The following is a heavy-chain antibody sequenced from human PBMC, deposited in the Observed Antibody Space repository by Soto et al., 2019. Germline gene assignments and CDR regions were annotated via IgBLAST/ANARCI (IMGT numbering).Heavy chain of an antibody. V-gene: IGHV3-23*01. J-gene: IGHJ4*02. CDR1: GFTFGTVA. D-gene: IGHD2-2*02. CDR2: IAIASFDS. CDR3: AKDRSSLYLSGLYFDF. Sequence: EVQLLESGGGLVEPGGSLRLSCVASGFTFGTVAMTWVRQAPGKGLEWVSSIAIASFDSYYAPSVKGRFTTSRDDSKNTLYLQMHSLRADDTAVYYCAKDRSSLYLSGLYFDFWGPGSVVTVSS.